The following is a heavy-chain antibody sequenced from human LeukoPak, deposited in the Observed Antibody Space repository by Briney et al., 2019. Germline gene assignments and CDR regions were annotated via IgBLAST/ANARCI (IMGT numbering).Heavy chain of an antibody. CDR2: IYYSGST. J-gene: IGHJ4*02. CDR3: ARIEDYGGNSVNY. Sequence: SETLSLTCTVSGGPISSYYWSWIRQPPGKGLEWIGYIYYSGSTNYNPSLKSRVTTSIDTSKNQFSLKLSSVTAADTAVYYCARIEDYGGNSVNYWGQGTLVTVSS. V-gene: IGHV4-59*01. D-gene: IGHD4-23*01. CDR1: GGPISSYY.